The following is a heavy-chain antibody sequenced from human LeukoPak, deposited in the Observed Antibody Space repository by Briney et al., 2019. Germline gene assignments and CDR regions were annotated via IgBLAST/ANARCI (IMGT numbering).Heavy chain of an antibody. J-gene: IGHJ4*02. Sequence: SETLSLTCTVSGASVSSGDYYWSWIRQPPGKGLEWIGFIYYSGSTNYNPSLKSRVTMSIDTSKNQFSLRLSSVTAADTAVYSCARGYDVLTVWGQGTLVTVSS. V-gene: IGHV4-61*08. CDR3: ARGYDVLTV. D-gene: IGHD3-9*01. CDR1: GASVSSGDYY. CDR2: IYYSGST.